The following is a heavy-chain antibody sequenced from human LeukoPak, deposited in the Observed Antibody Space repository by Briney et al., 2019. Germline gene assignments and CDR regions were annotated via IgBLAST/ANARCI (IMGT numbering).Heavy chain of an antibody. Sequence: GGSLRLSCAASGFTFSNYAMNWVRQAPGKGLEWVSTISDSGGSTYYADSVKGRFTISRDNSKNTLYLQMNSLRAEDTAVYYCARCMTTVAWGAFDIWGQGTVVTVSS. CDR1: GFTFSNYA. D-gene: IGHD4-23*01. V-gene: IGHV3-23*01. J-gene: IGHJ3*02. CDR3: ARCMTTVAWGAFDI. CDR2: ISDSGGST.